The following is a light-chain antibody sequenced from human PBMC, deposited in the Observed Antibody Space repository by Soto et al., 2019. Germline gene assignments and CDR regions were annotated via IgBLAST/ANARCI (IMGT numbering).Light chain of an antibody. Sequence: LTQPPSASGSPGQSVTISCTGTSIDVGTYNSVSWYQQHPGKAPKLMMYEVTKRPAGVPDRFSGSKSGNTASLTVSGLQAEDEADYYCSSYAGTHIVFGIGTKVTVL. V-gene: IGLV2-8*01. CDR2: EVT. CDR1: SIDVGTYNS. CDR3: SSYAGTHIV. J-gene: IGLJ1*01.